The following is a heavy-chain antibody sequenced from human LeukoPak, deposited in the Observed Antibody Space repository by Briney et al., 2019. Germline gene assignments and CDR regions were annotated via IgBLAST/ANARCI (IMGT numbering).Heavy chain of an antibody. J-gene: IGHJ6*03. CDR1: GYTFTSYG. V-gene: IGHV1-69*05. CDR2: IIPIFGSA. CDR3: ATAPSAIYYYYMDV. D-gene: IGHD3-3*01. Sequence: ASVKVSCKASGYTFTSYGISWVRQAPGQGLEWMGGIIPIFGSANYAQKFQGRVTITTDESTSTAYMELSSLRSENTAVYYCATAPSAIYYYYMDVWGKGTTVTVSS.